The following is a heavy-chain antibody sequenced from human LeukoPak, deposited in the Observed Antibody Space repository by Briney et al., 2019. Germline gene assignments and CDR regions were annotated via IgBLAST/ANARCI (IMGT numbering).Heavy chain of an antibody. CDR3: ARDAGGMDV. CDR1: GDTFTGFN. V-gene: IGHV1-2*02. CDR2: TNPNHGAT. J-gene: IGHJ6*02. Sequence: ASVTLSCTASGDTFTGFNIHWARQTPGPGLEWMGWTNPNHGATGHSQKFQGRVTMTRDTSITTAYMELSRLRPDDTAVYFCARDAGGMDVWGQGTTVTVSS.